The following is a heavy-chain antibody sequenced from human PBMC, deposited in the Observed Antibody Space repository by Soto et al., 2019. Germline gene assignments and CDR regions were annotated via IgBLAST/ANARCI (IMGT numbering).Heavy chain of an antibody. D-gene: IGHD3-10*01. CDR1: GGSFSGYY. V-gene: IGHV4-34*01. Sequence: SETLSLTCAGYGGSFSGYYWSWIRQPPGKGLEWIGEINHSGSTNYNPSLKSRVTISVDTSKNQFSLKLSSVTAADTAVYYCARLLWFGELYYYYYGMDVWAKGPRSP. CDR3: ARLLWFGELYYYYYGMDV. CDR2: INHSGST. J-gene: IGHJ6*02.